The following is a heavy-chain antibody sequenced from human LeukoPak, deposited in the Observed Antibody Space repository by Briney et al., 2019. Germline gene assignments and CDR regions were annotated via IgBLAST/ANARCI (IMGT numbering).Heavy chain of an antibody. D-gene: IGHD2-8*01. J-gene: IGHJ6*02. CDR2: IYPGDSDT. CDR3: ARSHCTNGVCYTNYYYGMDV. CDR1: GYSFTSYW. V-gene: IGHV5-51*01. Sequence: GESLKISCKGSGYSFTSYWIGWVRQMPGKDLEWMGIIYPGDSDTRYSPSFQGQVTISADKSISTAYLQWSSLKASETAMYYCARSHCTNGVCYTNYYYGMDVWGQGTTVTVSS.